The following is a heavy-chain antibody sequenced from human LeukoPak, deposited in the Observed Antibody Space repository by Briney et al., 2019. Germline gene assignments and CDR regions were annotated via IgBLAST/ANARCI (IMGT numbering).Heavy chain of an antibody. CDR3: ARVNCRAWNDGGAGYYYYYMDV. D-gene: IGHD1-1*01. CDR2: MNPDNGNT. Sequence: ASVKVSCKASGYAFTNYDIHWMRQATGQGLEWMGWMNPDNGNTDSAQKFQGRVTITRNTSISTVCMELTSLTSEDTAVYYCARVNCRAWNDGGAGYYYYYMDVWGKGTTVTVSS. CDR1: GYAFTNYD. V-gene: IGHV1-8*03. J-gene: IGHJ6*03.